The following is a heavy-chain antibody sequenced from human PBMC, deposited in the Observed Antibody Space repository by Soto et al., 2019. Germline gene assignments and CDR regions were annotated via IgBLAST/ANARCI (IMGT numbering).Heavy chain of an antibody. CDR3: AKGPFDRGLSYYFDY. J-gene: IGHJ4*02. CDR2: ISGSGGST. CDR1: GFTFSSYA. Sequence: HPGGSLRLSCAASGFTFSSYAMSWVRQAPGKGLEWVSAISGSGGSTYYADSVKGRFTISRDNSKNTLYLQMNSLRAEDTAVYYCAKGPFDRGLSYYFDYWGQGTLVTVSS. V-gene: IGHV3-23*01.